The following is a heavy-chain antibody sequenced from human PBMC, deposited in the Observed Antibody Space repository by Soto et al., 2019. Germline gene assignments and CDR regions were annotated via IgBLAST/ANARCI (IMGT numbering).Heavy chain of an antibody. CDR3: ARVNRGALDN. J-gene: IGHJ4*02. CDR2: IFYTGCT. V-gene: IGHV4-59*01. D-gene: IGHD3-16*02. CDR1: GGSILDYY. Sequence: QVQLQESGPGLVKPSQTLSLTCTVSGGSILDYYWVWIRQPPGKGLEWIGSIFYTGCTDYNLSLKSRVTLSLATSKNQFSQNPSSVTAADTAVYYCARVNRGALDNWGEGALVTVSS.